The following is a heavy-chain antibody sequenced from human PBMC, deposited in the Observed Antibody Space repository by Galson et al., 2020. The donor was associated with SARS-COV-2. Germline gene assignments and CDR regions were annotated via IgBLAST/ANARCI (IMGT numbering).Heavy chain of an antibody. Sequence: GESLKISCVASGFIFSDHWMSWVRQAPGKGLEWVANIDRVGSTKWYEDSVRGRFTISRDNAKNSVYLQMDSLTAGDTAIYYCARENAASGSKEDYWGQGARVTVSS. CDR2: IDRVGSTK. CDR1: GFIFSDHW. D-gene: IGHD1-26*01. J-gene: IGHJ4*02. V-gene: IGHV3-7*01. CDR3: ARENAASGSKEDY.